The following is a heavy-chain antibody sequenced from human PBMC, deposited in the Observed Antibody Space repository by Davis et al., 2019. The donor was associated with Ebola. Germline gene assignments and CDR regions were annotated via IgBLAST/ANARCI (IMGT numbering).Heavy chain of an antibody. J-gene: IGHJ5*02. V-gene: IGHV1-18*01. D-gene: IGHD6-13*01. CDR1: GYIFTSYA. CDR3: ARASPLAAAGTFDP. CDR2: ISAYNGNT. Sequence: AASVKVSCKASGYIFTSYAMHCVRQAPGQRLEWMGWISAYNGNTNYAQKLQGRVTMTTDTSTSTAYMELRSLRSDDTAVYYCARASPLAAAGTFDPWGQGTLVTVSS.